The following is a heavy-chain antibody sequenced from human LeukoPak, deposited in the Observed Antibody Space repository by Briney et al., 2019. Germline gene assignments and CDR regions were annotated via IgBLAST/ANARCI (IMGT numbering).Heavy chain of an antibody. Sequence: PGESLKISCKGSGYRFASYWIGWVRQMPGKGLEWMGIIYPGDSDTRYSPSFQGQVTISADKSISTAYLQWSSLKASDTAIYYCARQYSGYDEGADYWGQGTRVTVSS. D-gene: IGHD5-12*01. J-gene: IGHJ4*02. CDR2: IYPGDSDT. V-gene: IGHV5-51*01. CDR1: GYRFASYW. CDR3: ARQYSGYDEGADY.